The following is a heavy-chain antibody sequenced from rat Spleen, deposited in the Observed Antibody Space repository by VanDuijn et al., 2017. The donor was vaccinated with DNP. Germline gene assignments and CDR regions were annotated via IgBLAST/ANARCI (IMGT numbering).Heavy chain of an antibody. D-gene: IGHD1-6*01. Sequence: EVQLVESGGGLVQPGGSLKLSCVASGFTFSNYWMTWIRQAPGKGLAWVASISNTGDNTYYSDSVKGRFTISRDNAKSTRYLQMNSLRSEYTATYYCTRGMYTTDWPFAYWGQGTLVTVSS. CDR1: GFTFSNYW. CDR3: TRGMYTTDWPFAY. J-gene: IGHJ3*01. V-gene: IGHV5-31*01. CDR2: ISNTGDNT.